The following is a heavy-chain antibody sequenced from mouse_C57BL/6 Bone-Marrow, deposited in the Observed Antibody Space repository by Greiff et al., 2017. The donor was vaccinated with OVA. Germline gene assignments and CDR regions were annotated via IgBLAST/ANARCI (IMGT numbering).Heavy chain of an antibody. CDR1: GYTFTDYN. D-gene: IGHD2-12*01. J-gene: IGHJ3*01. CDR2: INPNNGGT. V-gene: IGHV1-18*01. CDR3: AGRGSNDVEFAY. Sequence: EVKLVESGPELVKPGASVKISCKASGYTFTDYNMDWVKQSHGQSLEWIGDINPNNGGTIYNQKFKGKATLTVDKSSSTAYMELRSLTSEDTAVYYCAGRGSNDVEFAYGGQGTLVTVSA.